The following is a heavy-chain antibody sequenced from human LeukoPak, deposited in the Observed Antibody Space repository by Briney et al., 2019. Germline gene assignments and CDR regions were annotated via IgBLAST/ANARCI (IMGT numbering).Heavy chain of an antibody. Sequence: GGSLRLSCAAPGFTFSSYAMSWVRQAPGKGLEWVSAISGSGGSTYYADSVKGRFTISRDNSKNTLYLQMNSLRAEDTAVYYCAKDRVPCCSGGSCYSADYWGQGTLVTVSS. J-gene: IGHJ4*02. V-gene: IGHV3-23*01. CDR2: ISGSGGST. D-gene: IGHD2-15*01. CDR3: AKDRVPCCSGGSCYSADY. CDR1: GFTFSSYA.